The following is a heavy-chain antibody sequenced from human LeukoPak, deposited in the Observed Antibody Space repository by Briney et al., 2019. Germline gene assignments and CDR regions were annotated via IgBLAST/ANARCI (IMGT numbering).Heavy chain of an antibody. CDR2: IGSSGSTI. CDR3: ARDRYVGATTAGDSDS. Sequence: GGSLRLSCAASGFAFSDYYMSWIRQAPGKGLEWVSYIGSSGSTIYYADSVKGRFTISRDNAKNSLYLQMNSLRAEDTAVYYCARDRYVGATTAGDSDSWGQGTLVTASS. CDR1: GFAFSDYY. V-gene: IGHV3-11*01. D-gene: IGHD1-26*01. J-gene: IGHJ4*02.